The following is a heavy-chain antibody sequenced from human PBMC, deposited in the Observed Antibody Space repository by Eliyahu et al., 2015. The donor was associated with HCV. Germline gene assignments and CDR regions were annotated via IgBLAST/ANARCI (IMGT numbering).Heavy chain of an antibody. CDR3: ARGPTPGITIFGPRANYYFDY. CDR2: ISAYNGNT. CDR1: GYTFTSYG. Sequence: QVQLVQPGAEVKKPGASVKVSCKASGYTFTSYGXSWVRQAPGQGLEWMGWISAYNGNTNYAQKLQGRVTMTTDTSTSTAYMELRSLRSDDTAVYYCARGPTPGITIFGPRANYYFDYWGQGTLVTVSS. J-gene: IGHJ4*02. D-gene: IGHD3-3*01. V-gene: IGHV1-18*01.